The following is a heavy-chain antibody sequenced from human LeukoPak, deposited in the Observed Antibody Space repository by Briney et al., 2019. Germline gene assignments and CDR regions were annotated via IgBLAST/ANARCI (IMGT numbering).Heavy chain of an antibody. Sequence: PSETLSLTCTVSGGSISNYYWSWLRQPAGKGLEGIGRINTSGSTNYNPSLTSRVTMSADTSKNQFSLQLTSVTATDTAVYYCARGRAVAEYWGQGILVAVSS. CDR3: ARGRAVAEY. J-gene: IGHJ4*02. D-gene: IGHD6-19*01. CDR2: INTSGST. CDR1: GGSISNYY. V-gene: IGHV4-4*07.